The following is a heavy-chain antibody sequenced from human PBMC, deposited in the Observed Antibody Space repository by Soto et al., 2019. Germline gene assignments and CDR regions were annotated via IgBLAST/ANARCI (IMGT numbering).Heavy chain of an antibody. J-gene: IGHJ5*02. Sequence: PSETLSLTCTVSGGSIRSYYWSWIRQPPGKGLEWIGYIYYSGSTNYNPSLKSRVTISVDTSKNQFSLKLSSVTAADTAVYYCARELWFGETNWFDPWGQGTLVTVSS. V-gene: IGHV4-59*01. CDR2: IYYSGST. D-gene: IGHD3-10*01. CDR1: GGSIRSYY. CDR3: ARELWFGETNWFDP.